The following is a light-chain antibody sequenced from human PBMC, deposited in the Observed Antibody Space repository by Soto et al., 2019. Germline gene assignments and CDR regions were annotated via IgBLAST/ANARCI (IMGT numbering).Light chain of an antibody. CDR3: QQFNSSLWT. CDR1: QSVGSSY. V-gene: IGKV3-20*01. Sequence: EIVLTQSPGTLSLSPGERATLSCRASQSVGSSYLAWSQQKPGQAPRLLIYGASSRPTGIPDRFSGSGSGTDFTLTISRLEPEDFAVCYCQQFNSSLWTFGQGTKVELK. J-gene: IGKJ1*01. CDR2: GAS.